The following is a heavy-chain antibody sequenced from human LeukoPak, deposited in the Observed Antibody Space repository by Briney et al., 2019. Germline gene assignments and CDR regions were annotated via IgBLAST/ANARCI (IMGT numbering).Heavy chain of an antibody. J-gene: IGHJ4*02. D-gene: IGHD6-19*01. V-gene: IGHV3-11*06. CDR2: ISGSSNDI. Sequence: GGSLRLSCAASGFSFSGSYMSWIRQAPGKGLEWVSYISGSSNDINYADSVKGRFTISRDNSKNTLYLQMNSLRAEDTAVYYCARELYSSGWYGIDYWGQGTLVTVSS. CDR3: ARELYSSGWYGIDY. CDR1: GFSFSGSY.